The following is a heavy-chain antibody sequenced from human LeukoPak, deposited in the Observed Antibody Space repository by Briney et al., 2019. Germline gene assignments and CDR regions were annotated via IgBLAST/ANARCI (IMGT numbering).Heavy chain of an antibody. CDR1: GFTFSSYA. CDR3: AKDQSSGWPNCFDY. Sequence: GGSLRLSCAASGFTFSSYAMSWVRQAPGKGLQWVSAISGSGGSTYYSDSVKGRFTISRDNSKSTLYLQMNSLRAEDTALYYCAKDQSSGWPNCFDYWGQGTLVTVSS. CDR2: ISGSGGST. D-gene: IGHD6-19*01. V-gene: IGHV3-23*01. J-gene: IGHJ4*02.